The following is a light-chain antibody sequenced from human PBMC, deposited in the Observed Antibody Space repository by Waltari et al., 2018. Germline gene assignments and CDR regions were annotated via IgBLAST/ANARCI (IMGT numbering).Light chain of an antibody. CDR3: HHQGT. Sequence: EIVLTQSPATLSVSPGERATVSCRASQTISSNLAWYQQKPGQAPRLLIYGASTRATGIPATFSGSGSGTEFTLTISSMQSQHFAFYYCHHQGTFGQGTKLEIK. J-gene: IGKJ2*01. CDR2: GAS. CDR1: QTISSN. V-gene: IGKV3-15*01.